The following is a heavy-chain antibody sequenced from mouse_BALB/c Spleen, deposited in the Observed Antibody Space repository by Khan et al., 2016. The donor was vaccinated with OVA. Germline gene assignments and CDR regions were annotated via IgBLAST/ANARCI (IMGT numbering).Heavy chain of an antibody. CDR1: GYSFTDYY. J-gene: IGHJ3*01. CDR2: ISPGSGDT. V-gene: IGHV1-77*01. CDR3: ARRNYFGYTFAY. D-gene: IGHD1-2*01. Sequence: VQLQESGAELARPGASVKLSCKASGYSFTDYYINWVKQRTGQGLEWIGEISPGSGDTYYNEKFKGKATLTADKSSSTAYMQLSSLTFEASAVYVCARRNYFGYTFAYWGQGTLVTVSA.